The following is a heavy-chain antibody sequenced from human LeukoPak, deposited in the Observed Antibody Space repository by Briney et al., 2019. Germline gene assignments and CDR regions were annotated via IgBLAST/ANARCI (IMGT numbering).Heavy chain of an antibody. CDR3: ARGSPNSYSSSWYSDY. CDR1: VFTFSDYY. V-gene: IGHV3-11*01. D-gene: IGHD6-13*01. J-gene: IGHJ4*02. CDR2: ISSSGSTI. Sequence: GGSLRLSCAASVFTFSDYYMSWIRQAPGKGLEWVSYISSSGSTIYYADSVKGRFTISRDNAKNSLYLQMNSLRAEDTAVYYCARGSPNSYSSSWYSDYWGQGTLVTVSS.